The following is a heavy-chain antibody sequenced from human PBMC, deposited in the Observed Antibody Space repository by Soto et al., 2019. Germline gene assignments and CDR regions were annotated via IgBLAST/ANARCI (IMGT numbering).Heavy chain of an antibody. CDR2: ISHTDRLT. D-gene: IGHD6-13*01. CDR1: GFTFSYYE. CDR3: ARDTRRASADL. V-gene: IGHV3-48*03. J-gene: IGHJ5*02. Sequence: EVQLAESGGDLVQPGGSLRLSCVGSGFTFSYYEMNWVRQAPGKGLERVAFISHTDRLTHYPDSVKGRFTISRDNAQNSPYLEMTSLRVEDTGVYYCARDTRRASADLWGQGTLVTVSS.